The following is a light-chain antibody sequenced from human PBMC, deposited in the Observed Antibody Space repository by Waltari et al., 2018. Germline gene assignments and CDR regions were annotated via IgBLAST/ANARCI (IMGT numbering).Light chain of an antibody. J-gene: IGKJ2*01. CDR3: QQYSSYPYT. CDR1: QSVLYSVNNNNY. Sequence: DIVMTQAPDSLAVSLGERATIRCKSSQSVLYSVNNNNYLAWYQQKPGQPPKLVIYWAATRETGGPYRFSGSGSGTDFTLTISSLQAEDVAVYYCQQYSSYPYTFGQGTKLEIK. V-gene: IGKV4-1*01. CDR2: WAA.